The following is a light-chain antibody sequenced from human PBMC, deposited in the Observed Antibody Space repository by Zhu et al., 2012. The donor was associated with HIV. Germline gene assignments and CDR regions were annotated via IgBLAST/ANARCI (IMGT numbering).Light chain of an antibody. CDR2: GAS. V-gene: IGKV3-20*01. Sequence: EIVLTQSPGTLSLSPGERATLSCRASQTVNNNYLVWYQHKPGQAPRFLIYGASNRAPGIADRFSGSGSETDFTLTITRLEPEDFAVYYCQQYGSSPRTFGQGTKVEIK. J-gene: IGKJ1*01. CDR1: QTVNNNY. CDR3: QQYGSSPRT.